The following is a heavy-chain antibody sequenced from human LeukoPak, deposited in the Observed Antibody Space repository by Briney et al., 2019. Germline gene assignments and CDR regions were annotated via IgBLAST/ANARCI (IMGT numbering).Heavy chain of an antibody. D-gene: IGHD6-19*01. CDR2: IYDSGNT. CDR1: GGTVGSDSYY. Sequence: KTSETLSLTCTVPGGTVGSDSYYWNWLRQPPGKGLEWIGYIYDSGNTKYNPSLKSRVNILVDMSKKQFSLKLSSVTAADTAVYFCARGGSGWYGQFGYWGLGTLVTVPS. J-gene: IGHJ4*02. CDR3: ARGGSGWYGQFGY. V-gene: IGHV4-61*01.